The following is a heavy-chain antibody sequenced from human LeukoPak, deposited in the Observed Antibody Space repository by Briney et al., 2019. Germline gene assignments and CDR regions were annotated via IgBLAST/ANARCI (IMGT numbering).Heavy chain of an antibody. V-gene: IGHV3-30*18. CDR3: AKDGYYGSGTYPDY. CDR2: ISYDGTNK. J-gene: IGHJ4*02. Sequence: GGSLRLSCVASGFTFSSYGMNWVRQAPGKGLEWVAVISYDGTNKFYVDSLRGRFTVSRDNSKNTLYLQTNSLRAEDTAVYYCAKDGYYGSGTYPDYWGQGTLVTVSS. D-gene: IGHD3-10*01. CDR1: GFTFSSYG.